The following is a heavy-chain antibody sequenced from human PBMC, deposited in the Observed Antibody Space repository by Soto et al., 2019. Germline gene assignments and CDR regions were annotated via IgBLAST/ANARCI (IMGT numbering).Heavy chain of an antibody. D-gene: IGHD1-26*01. J-gene: IGHJ4*02. CDR1: GVSISTSS. CDR3: ARGGYSGNDALDF. V-gene: IGHV4-59*13. CDR2: VHYSGRP. Sequence: QVQLQESGPGLVKPSETLSLTCTVSGVSISTSSWSWIRQPPGKELEWIGYVHYSGRPTYRPSLRSRVTISVDTSTNQKFLLTLSSVTAADTAVYFCARGGYSGNDALDFWGQGIQVTVSS.